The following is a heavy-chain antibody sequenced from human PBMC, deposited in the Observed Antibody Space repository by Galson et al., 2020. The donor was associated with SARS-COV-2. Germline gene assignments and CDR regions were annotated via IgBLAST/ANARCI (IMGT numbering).Heavy chain of an antibody. CDR3: ARDGQSSSGWAFDY. D-gene: IGHD6-19*01. CDR1: GFTFSSHA. V-gene: IGHV3-33*01. J-gene: IGHJ4*02. CDR2: IFYDGSDK. Sequence: GGSLRLSCAASGFTFSSHAIHWVHQAPGKGLEWVAQIFYDGSDKYYRDSVKGRFTISRDSSKNTVFLQMNNLRADDTAVYYCARDGQSSSGWAFDYWGQGTLVTVSS.